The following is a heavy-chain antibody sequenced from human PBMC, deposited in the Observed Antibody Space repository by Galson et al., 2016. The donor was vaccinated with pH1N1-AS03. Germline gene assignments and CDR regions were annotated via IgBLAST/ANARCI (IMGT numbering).Heavy chain of an antibody. CDR3: ARHREYQVLSSTMDV. Sequence: QSGAEVKKPGESLKISCKASGYNFTNYWIGWVRQMPGKGLEWMGIIDPRDSDTRYSPSFQGQVIISVDESIGTAYLQWSSLKASDTAIYYCARHREYQVLSSTMDVWGQGTTVTVSS. CDR2: IDPRDSDT. CDR1: GYNFTNYW. V-gene: IGHV5-51*01. J-gene: IGHJ6*02. D-gene: IGHD2-2*01.